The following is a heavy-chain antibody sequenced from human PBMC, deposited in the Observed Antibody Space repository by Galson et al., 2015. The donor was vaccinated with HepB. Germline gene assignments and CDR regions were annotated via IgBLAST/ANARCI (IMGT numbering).Heavy chain of an antibody. V-gene: IGHV3-33*04. J-gene: IGHJ6*02. CDR2: IWYDGSQK. CDR3: VRDSGLYGLDV. CDR1: GFPFSDYG. Sequence: SLRLSCATSGFPFSDYGMHWVRQAPGKGLEWLAVIWYDGSQKVHADSVEGRFTLSRDNSKNMLFLQMDSLRVDDTAVYFCVRDSGLYGLDVWGQGTRVTVSS. D-gene: IGHD6-19*01.